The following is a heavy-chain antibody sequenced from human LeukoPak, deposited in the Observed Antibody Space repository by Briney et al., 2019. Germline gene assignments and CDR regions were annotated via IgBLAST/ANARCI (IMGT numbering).Heavy chain of an antibody. CDR3: AKDPCSSTSCSRFDF. CDR2: ISNDGSNK. Sequence: PGGSLRLSCAAAGFTFSSYDMHWVRQAPGKGVEWVAVISNDGSNKYYADSVKGRFTISRDNSKNTLYLQMNRQAPEDTAVYYCAKDPCSSTSCSRFDFWGQGTLVIVSS. V-gene: IGHV3-30*18. D-gene: IGHD2-2*01. J-gene: IGHJ4*02. CDR1: GFTFSSYD.